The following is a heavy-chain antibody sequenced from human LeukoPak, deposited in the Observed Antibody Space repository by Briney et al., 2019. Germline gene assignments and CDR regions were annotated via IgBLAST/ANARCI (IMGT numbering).Heavy chain of an antibody. Sequence: GGSLRLSCAASGFTVSSNYMSWVRQAPGKGLEWVSVIYSGGSTYYADSVKGRFTISRDNSKNTLYLQMNSLRAEDTAVYYCARDTIHYYDSTDPSYIQHWGQGTLVTVSS. CDR3: ARDTIHYYDSTDPSYIQH. CDR1: GFTVSSNY. V-gene: IGHV3-66*02. CDR2: IYSGGST. D-gene: IGHD3-22*01. J-gene: IGHJ1*01.